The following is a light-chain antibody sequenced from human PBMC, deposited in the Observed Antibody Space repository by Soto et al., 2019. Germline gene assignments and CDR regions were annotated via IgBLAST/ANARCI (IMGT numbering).Light chain of an antibody. J-gene: IGKJ3*01. CDR2: GAS. V-gene: IGKV3-20*01. CDR3: QKYDTTPFT. Sequence: EIVLTQSPGTLSLSPGERATLSCRASQSVYSNYLAWYQQKPGQTPRLLIYGASCRATGIPDRFSGSGSGTDVTLTIISLDNEDFALYYHQKYDTTPFTCGPGTKVDVK. CDR1: QSVYSNY.